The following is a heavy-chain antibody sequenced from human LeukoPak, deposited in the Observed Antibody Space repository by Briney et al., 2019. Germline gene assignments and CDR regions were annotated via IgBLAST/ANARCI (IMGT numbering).Heavy chain of an antibody. CDR3: ARHDGGATTDY. CDR1: GGSISSSSYY. D-gene: IGHD1-26*01. CDR2: IYYSGST. J-gene: IGHJ4*02. V-gene: IGHV4-39*01. Sequence: PSETLSLTCTVSGGSISSSSYYWGWIRQPPGKGLEWIGSIYYSGSTYYNPSLKSRVTISVDTSKNQFSLKLSSVTAADTAVYYCARHDGGATTDYWGQGTLVTVSS.